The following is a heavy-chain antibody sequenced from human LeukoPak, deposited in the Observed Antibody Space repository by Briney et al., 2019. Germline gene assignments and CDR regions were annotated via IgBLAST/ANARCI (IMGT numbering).Heavy chain of an antibody. Sequence: ASVKVSCKASGYTFTDYYMHWVRQAPGQGLEWMGWINPNSGGTNSAQKFQGRVTMTRDTSFSTAYMELSRLRSDDTAVYYCALSYYDFWSGYSFDYWGQGTLVTVSS. CDR3: ALSYYDFWSGYSFDY. V-gene: IGHV1-2*02. D-gene: IGHD3-3*01. CDR1: GYTFTDYY. J-gene: IGHJ4*02. CDR2: INPNSGGT.